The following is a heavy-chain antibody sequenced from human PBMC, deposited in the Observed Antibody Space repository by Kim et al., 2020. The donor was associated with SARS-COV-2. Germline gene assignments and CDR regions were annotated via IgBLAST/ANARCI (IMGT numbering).Heavy chain of an antibody. J-gene: IGHJ4*02. V-gene: IGHV4-59*08. CDR3: ARRRYSYGVDY. D-gene: IGHD5-18*01. CDR2: T. Sequence: TTYPPSLKRRVTLSVATSKTQFSLKLSSVTAADTAVYDCARRRYSYGVDYWGQGTLVTVSS.